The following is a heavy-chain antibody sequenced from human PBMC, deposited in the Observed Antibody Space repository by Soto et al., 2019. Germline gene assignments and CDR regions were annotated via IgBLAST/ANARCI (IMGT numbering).Heavy chain of an antibody. V-gene: IGHV4-59*01. J-gene: IGHJ5*02. CDR3: ARDIGVSQWLPPSRFDP. CDR1: GGSISSYY. D-gene: IGHD6-19*01. Sequence: SETLSLTCTVSGGSISSYYWSWIRQPPGKGLEWIGYIYYSGSTNYNPSLKSRVTISVDTSKNQFSLKLSSVTVADTAVYYCARDIGVSQWLPPSRFDPWGQGTLVTVSS. CDR2: IYYSGST.